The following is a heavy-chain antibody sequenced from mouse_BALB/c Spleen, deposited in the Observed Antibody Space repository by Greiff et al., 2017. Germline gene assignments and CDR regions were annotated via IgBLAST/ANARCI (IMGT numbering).Heavy chain of an antibody. J-gene: IGHJ3*01. CDR1: GFTFTDYY. Sequence: EVMLVESGGGLVQPGGSLRLSCATSGFTFTDYYMSWVRQPPGKALEWLGFIRNKANGYTTEYSASVKGRFTISRDNSQSILYLQMNTLRAEDSATYYCARDSTGLLAYWGQGTLVTVSA. CDR2: IRNKANGYTT. D-gene: IGHD4-1*02. V-gene: IGHV7-3*02. CDR3: ARDSTGLLAY.